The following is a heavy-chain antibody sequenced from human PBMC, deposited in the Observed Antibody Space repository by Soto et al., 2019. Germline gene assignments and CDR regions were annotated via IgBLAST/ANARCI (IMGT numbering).Heavy chain of an antibody. J-gene: IGHJ6*02. V-gene: IGHV3-21*01. Sequence: GGSLRLSCAASGFTFSSYSMNWVRQAPGKGLEWVSSISSSSSYIYYADSVKGRFTISRDNAKNSLYLQMNSLRAEDTAVYYCARDTHYYDSSGYPSIYYYYGMDVWGQGTTVTVSS. CDR3: ARDTHYYDSSGYPSIYYYYGMDV. CDR2: ISSSSSYI. CDR1: GFTFSSYS. D-gene: IGHD3-22*01.